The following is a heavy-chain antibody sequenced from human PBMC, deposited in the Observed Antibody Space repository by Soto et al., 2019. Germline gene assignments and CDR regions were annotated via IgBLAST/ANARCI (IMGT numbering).Heavy chain of an antibody. CDR2: ISDSGGTS. CDR1: GFIFSNDV. CDR3: AKRPCELLTFDY. Sequence: EVQLVDSGGGLVQPGGSRRLSCAASGFIFSNDVMSWVRQAPGKGLEWVSSISDSGGTSYYADSVKGRFTISRDNSKNTLYLQMNSLRAEDTAIYYFAKRPCELLTFDYWGQGTLVTVSS. J-gene: IGHJ4*02. D-gene: IGHD1-26*01. V-gene: IGHV3-23*04.